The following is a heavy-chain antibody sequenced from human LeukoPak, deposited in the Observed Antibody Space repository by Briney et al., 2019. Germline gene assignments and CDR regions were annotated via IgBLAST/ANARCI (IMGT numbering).Heavy chain of an antibody. CDR2: ISYDGSNK. CDR1: GFTFSSYA. V-gene: IGHV3-30-3*01. Sequence: PGRSLRLSCAASGFTFSSYAMHWVRQAPGKGLEWVAVISYDGSNKYYADSVKGRFTISRDNSKNMLYLQMNSLRAEDTAVYYCARDSITMVREKPRNWFDPWGQGTLVTVSS. D-gene: IGHD3-10*01. CDR3: ARDSITMVREKPRNWFDP. J-gene: IGHJ5*02.